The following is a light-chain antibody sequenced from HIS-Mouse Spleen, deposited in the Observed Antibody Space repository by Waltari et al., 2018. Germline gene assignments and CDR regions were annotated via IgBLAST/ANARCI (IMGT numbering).Light chain of an antibody. Sequence: DIVMTQSPDYLAVSLGERATIHCKSSQSVLYSSNNKNYLAWYQQKPGQPPTLLIYWASTRESGVPDRFSGSGSGTDFTLTISSLQAEDVAVYYCQQYYSTPYTFGQGTKLEIK. J-gene: IGKJ2*01. V-gene: IGKV4-1*01. CDR3: QQYYSTPYT. CDR2: WAS. CDR1: QSVLYSSNNKNY.